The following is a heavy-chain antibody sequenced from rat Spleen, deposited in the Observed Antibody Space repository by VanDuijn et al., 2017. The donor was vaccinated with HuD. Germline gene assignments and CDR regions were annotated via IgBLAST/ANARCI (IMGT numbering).Heavy chain of an antibody. CDR1: GFDFNTYA. CDR2: ISIKTHNYAT. J-gene: IGHJ2*01. CDR3: TDVDY. V-gene: IGHV10-4*01. Sequence: EVQVVESDGGLVQPKGSLKLSCAASGFDFNTYAMSWVRQAPGKGLDWVASISIKTHNYATLYADSVKERFTISRDDSQSMVYLQMNNLKTEDTALYYCTDVDYWGQGVMVTVSS.